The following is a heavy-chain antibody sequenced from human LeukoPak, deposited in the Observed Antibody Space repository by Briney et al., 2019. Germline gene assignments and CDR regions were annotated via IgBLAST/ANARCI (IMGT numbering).Heavy chain of an antibody. CDR1: GYTFTSYG. CDR2: ISAYNGNT. J-gene: IGHJ3*02. CDR3: ARDRRYSSSWYPARDAFDI. Sequence: SVKVSCKASGYTFTSYGISWVRQAPGQGLEWMGWISAYNGNTNYAQKLQGRVTMTTDTSTSTAYMELRSLRSDDTAVYYCARDRRYSSSWYPARDAFDIWGQGTMVTVSS. D-gene: IGHD6-13*01. V-gene: IGHV1-18*01.